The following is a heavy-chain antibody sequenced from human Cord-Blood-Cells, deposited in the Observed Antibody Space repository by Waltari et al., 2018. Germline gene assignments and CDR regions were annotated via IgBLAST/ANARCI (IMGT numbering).Heavy chain of an antibody. CDR1: GFTFSSSW. CDR2: INSDGSST. D-gene: IGHD1-7*01. Sequence: EVQLVESGGGLVQPGGSLRLSCAASGFTFSSSWMHWVRQAPGKGLVWVSRINSDGSSTSYADSVKGRFTISRDNAKNTLYLQMNSLRAEDTAVYYCARDLSTGYNWNSEWFDPWGQGTLVTVSS. V-gene: IGHV3-74*01. CDR3: ARDLSTGYNWNSEWFDP. J-gene: IGHJ5*02.